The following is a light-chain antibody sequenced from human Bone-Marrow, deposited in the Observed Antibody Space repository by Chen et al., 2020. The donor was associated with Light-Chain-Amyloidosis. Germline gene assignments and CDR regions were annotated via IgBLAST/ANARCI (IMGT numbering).Light chain of an antibody. CDR1: SGSIATNY. CDR2: EDD. V-gene: IGLV6-57*01. Sequence: NFMLTQPHSVSASPGKTVIISCTRSSGSIATNYVQWYQQRPGSSPTTVIYEDDQRPSGVQDRFSGSIDRSSNSASLTISGLKTEDEADYYCQSYQGSSQGVFGGGTKLTVL. J-gene: IGLJ3*02. CDR3: QSYQGSSQGV.